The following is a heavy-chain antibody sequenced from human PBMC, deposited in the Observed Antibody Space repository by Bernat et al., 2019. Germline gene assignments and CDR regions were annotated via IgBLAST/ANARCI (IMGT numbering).Heavy chain of an antibody. CDR1: GGTFSSYA. CDR3: ASHGEGMATIFSHEMAGAFDI. Sequence: QVQLVQSGAEVKKPGSSVKVSCKASGGTFSSYAISWVRQAPGQGLEWMGGIIPIFGTANYAQKCQSIDTITADESTSTAYMELSSMRSEDTAVSCWASHGEGMATIFSHEMAGAFDIWGQGTMVTVSS. J-gene: IGHJ3*02. D-gene: IGHD5-24*01. CDR2: IIPIFGTA. V-gene: IGHV1-69*01.